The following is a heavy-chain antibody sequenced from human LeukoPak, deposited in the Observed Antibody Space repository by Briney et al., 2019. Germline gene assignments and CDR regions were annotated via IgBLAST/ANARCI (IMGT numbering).Heavy chain of an antibody. V-gene: IGHV3-21*01. CDR3: ARVEPPDFWSGYYTGLYFDY. Sequence: GGSLRLSCAASGFTFSSYSMNWVRQAPGKGLEWVSSISSSRSYIYYADSVKGRFTISRDNAKNSLYLQMNSLRAEDTAVYYCARVEPPDFWSGYYTGLYFDYWGQGTLVTVSS. J-gene: IGHJ4*02. CDR1: GFTFSSYS. CDR2: ISSSRSYI. D-gene: IGHD3-3*01.